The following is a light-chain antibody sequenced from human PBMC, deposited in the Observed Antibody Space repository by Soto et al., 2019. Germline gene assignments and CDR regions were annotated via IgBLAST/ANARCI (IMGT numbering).Light chain of an antibody. V-gene: IGLV2-14*01. CDR1: SSDVGGYNY. J-gene: IGLJ1*01. CDR3: SSYTSSSTPIYV. Sequence: QSALTQPASVSGSPGQSITISCTGTSSDVGGYNYVSWYQQHPGNAPKLMIYEVRNRPSGVSNRFSGSKSGNTASLTISGLQAEDEADYYCSSYTSSSTPIYVFGTGTKLTVL. CDR2: EVR.